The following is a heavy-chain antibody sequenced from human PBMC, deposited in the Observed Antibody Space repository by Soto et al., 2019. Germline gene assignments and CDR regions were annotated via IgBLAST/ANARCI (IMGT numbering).Heavy chain of an antibody. J-gene: IGHJ6*02. Sequence: QVQLQESGPGLVKPSQTLSLTCTVSGGSISSGGYYWSWIRQHPGKGLEWIGYIYYSGSTYYNPSLKGRVTISVDTSKNQFSLKLSSVTAADTAVYYCAGSYCSSTSCYTGRDYYYYGMDVWGQGTTVTVSS. CDR3: AGSYCSSTSCYTGRDYYYYGMDV. CDR1: GGSISSGGYY. CDR2: IYYSGST. D-gene: IGHD2-2*02. V-gene: IGHV4-31*03.